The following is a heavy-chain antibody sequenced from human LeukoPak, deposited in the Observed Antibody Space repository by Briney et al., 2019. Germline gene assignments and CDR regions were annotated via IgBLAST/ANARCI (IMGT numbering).Heavy chain of an antibody. CDR3: ASYYYDSSGYYYCFDY. CDR2: IYYSGST. V-gene: IGHV4-39*01. J-gene: IGHJ4*02. CDR1: GGSISSSSYY. D-gene: IGHD3-22*01. Sequence: SETLSLTCTVPGGSISSSSYYWGWIRQPPGKGLEWIGSIYYSGSTYYNPSLKSRVTISVDTSKNQFSLKLSSVTAADTAVYYCASYYYDSSGYYYCFDYWGQGTLVTVSS.